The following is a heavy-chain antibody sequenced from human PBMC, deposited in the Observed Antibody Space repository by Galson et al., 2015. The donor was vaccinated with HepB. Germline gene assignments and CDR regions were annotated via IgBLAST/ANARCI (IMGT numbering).Heavy chain of an antibody. CDR2: INTNTGNP. V-gene: IGHV7-4-1*02. J-gene: IGHJ1*01. Sequence: SVKVSCKASGYTFTSYAMNWVRQAPGQGLEWMGWINTNTGNPTYAQGFTGRFVFSLDTSVSTAYLQISSLKAEDTAVYYCARLSSTYYYDSSGYYGGGSAYFQHWGQGTLVTVSS. CDR1: GYTFTSYA. CDR3: ARLSSTYYYDSSGYYGGGSAYFQH. D-gene: IGHD3-22*01.